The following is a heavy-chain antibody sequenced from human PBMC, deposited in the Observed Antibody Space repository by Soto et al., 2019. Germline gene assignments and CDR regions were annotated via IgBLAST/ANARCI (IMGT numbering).Heavy chain of an antibody. J-gene: IGHJ5*02. Sequence: GGSLRLSCAASGFTFSSYWMSWVRQAPGKGLEWVANIKQDGSEKYYVDSVKGRFTISRDNAKNSLYLQMNGLRAEDTAVYYCAKAQGAGRGYSYAVSYPSPWDQGTLVTVSS. CDR3: AKAQGAGRGYSYAVSYPSP. V-gene: IGHV3-7*01. D-gene: IGHD5-18*01. CDR2: IKQDGSEK. CDR1: GFTFSSYW.